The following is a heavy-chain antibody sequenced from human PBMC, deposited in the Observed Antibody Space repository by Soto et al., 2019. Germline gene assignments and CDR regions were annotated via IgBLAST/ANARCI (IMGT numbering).Heavy chain of an antibody. CDR2: MNPSTGNS. CDR3: ARRAETNGWNGFGADKYYFDF. V-gene: IGHV1-8*01. Sequence: WALVKVSCKASGYTFTSYDIYWVRQATGQGLEWMGWMNPSTGNSGYAQKFQGRVTMTSDTSISTAHMELSSLRSEDTAVYYCARRAETNGWNGFGADKYYFDFWGQGTLVTVSS. D-gene: IGHD1-1*01. J-gene: IGHJ4*02. CDR1: GYTFTSYD.